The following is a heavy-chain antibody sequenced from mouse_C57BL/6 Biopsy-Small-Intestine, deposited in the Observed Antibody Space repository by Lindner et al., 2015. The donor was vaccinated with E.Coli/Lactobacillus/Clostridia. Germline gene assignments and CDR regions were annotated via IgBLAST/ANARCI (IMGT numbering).Heavy chain of an antibody. J-gene: IGHJ2*01. V-gene: IGHV3-6*01. CDR3: ARRASYDYLYFDY. D-gene: IGHD2-4*01. CDR1: GYSITSGYY. CDR2: ISYDGSN. Sequence: VQLQESGPGLVKPSQSLSLTCSVTGYSITSGYYWNWIRQFPGNKLEWMGYISYDGSNNYNPSLKNRISITRDTFKNQFFLKLNSVTTEDTATYYCARRASYDYLYFDYWGQGTTLTVSS.